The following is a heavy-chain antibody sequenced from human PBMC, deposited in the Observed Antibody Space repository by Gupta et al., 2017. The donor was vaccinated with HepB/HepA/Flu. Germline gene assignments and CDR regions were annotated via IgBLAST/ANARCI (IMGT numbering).Heavy chain of an antibody. CDR2: LSSSGGTT. V-gene: IGHV3-23*01. CDR1: GFMFRNYA. CDR3: AKRYSVRDRAFDI. J-gene: IGHJ3*02. Sequence: EVQLLESGGGLVQPGGSLRLSCAASGFMFRNYAMSWVRQAPGEGLEWVSYLSSSGGTTYYADAVKGRFTISRDNSKNTLYLQMKRMRAEDSAVYYFAKRYSVRDRAFDIGGQGTLVTVYS. D-gene: IGHD1-26*01.